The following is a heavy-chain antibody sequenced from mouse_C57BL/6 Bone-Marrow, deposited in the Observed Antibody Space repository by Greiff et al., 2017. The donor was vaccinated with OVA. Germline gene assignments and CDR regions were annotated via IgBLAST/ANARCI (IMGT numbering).Heavy chain of an antibody. CDR2: IWSGGST. CDR3: ARVYGSSPWFAY. J-gene: IGHJ3*01. D-gene: IGHD1-1*01. CDR1: GFSLTSYG. Sequence: QVHVKQSGPGLVQPSQSLSITCTVSGFSLTSYGVHWVRQSPGKGLEWLGVIWSGGSTDYNAAFISRLSISKDNSKSQVFFKMNSLQADDTAIYYCARVYGSSPWFAYWGQGTLVTVSA. V-gene: IGHV2-2*01.